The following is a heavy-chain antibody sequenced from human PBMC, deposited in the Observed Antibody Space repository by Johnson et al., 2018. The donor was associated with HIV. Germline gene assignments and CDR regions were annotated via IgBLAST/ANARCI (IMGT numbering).Heavy chain of an antibody. Sequence: MQLVESGGGLVQPGGSLRLSCAASGFTFSSYAMSWVRQAPGKGLEWVSAISGSGGSTYYADSVKGRFTISRDNSKNTLYLQMNSLRAEDTAVYYCAKDPGWFGEPADAFDIWGQGTMVTVSS. J-gene: IGHJ3*02. CDR3: AKDPGWFGEPADAFDI. CDR1: GFTFSSYA. D-gene: IGHD3-10*01. CDR2: ISGSGGST. V-gene: IGHV3-23*04.